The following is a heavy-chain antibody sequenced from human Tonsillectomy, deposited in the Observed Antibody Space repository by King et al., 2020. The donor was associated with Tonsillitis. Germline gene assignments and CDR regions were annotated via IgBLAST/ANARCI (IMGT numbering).Heavy chain of an antibody. CDR1: GFTFSSYA. Sequence: VQLVESGGGVVQPGRSLRLSCAASGFTFSSYAMHWVRRAPGKGLEWVAVISYDGSYKYHADSVKGRFTISRDNSKNTLYLQMNSPRAEETAVYYCARDRTVNPHAYYYYYMDVWGKGTTVTVSS. V-gene: IGHV3-30*01. CDR2: ISYDGSYK. J-gene: IGHJ6*03. D-gene: IGHD4-11*01. CDR3: ARDRTVNPHAYYYYYMDV.